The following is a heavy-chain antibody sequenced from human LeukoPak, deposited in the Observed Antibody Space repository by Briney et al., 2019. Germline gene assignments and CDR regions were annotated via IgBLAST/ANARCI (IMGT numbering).Heavy chain of an antibody. CDR1: GYTFTSYY. J-gene: IGHJ4*02. V-gene: IGHV1-46*01. CDR2: INPSGSST. D-gene: IGHD3-10*01. CDR3: ARAARGVNYFDY. Sequence: ASVKVSCKASGYTFTSYYMHWVRQAPGQGLEWMGLINPSGSSTSYAQKFQGRLSLTRDMSTSTDYMELSSLRSEDTALYYCARAARGVNYFDYWGQGTLVTVSS.